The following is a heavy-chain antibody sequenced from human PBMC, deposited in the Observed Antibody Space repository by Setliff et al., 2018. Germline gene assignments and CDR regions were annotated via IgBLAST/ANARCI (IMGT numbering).Heavy chain of an antibody. Sequence: SETLSLTCTVSNGSISSGNYFWGWIRQPPGKGLEWMGSIFYTGSTYCSPSLKSRVTMSIDTSKNQFSLNLNSVTAADTAVYYCARHPSSGSYYGGSIFYFDDWGPGILVTVSS. J-gene: IGHJ4*02. D-gene: IGHD1-26*01. V-gene: IGHV4-39*01. CDR3: ARHPSSGSYYGGSIFYFDD. CDR2: IFYTGST. CDR1: NGSISSGNYF.